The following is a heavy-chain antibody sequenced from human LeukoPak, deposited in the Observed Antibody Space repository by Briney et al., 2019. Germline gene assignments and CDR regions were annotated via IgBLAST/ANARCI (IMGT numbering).Heavy chain of an antibody. CDR2: IYYSGST. J-gene: IGHJ6*03. Sequence: SETLSLTCRVPVDSISSYYCSLIRQPPGKGLEWIGYIYYSGSTNYNPSLKSRVTILVDTSKKQFSLRLSSVTAADTAVYYCARHGPSERVYYYMDVWGEGTTVTVSS. CDR3: ARHGPSERVYYYMDV. V-gene: IGHV4-59*08. D-gene: IGHD3-10*01. CDR1: VDSISSYY.